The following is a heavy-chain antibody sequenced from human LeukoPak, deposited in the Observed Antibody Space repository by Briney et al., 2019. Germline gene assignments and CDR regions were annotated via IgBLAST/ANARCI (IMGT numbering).Heavy chain of an antibody. V-gene: IGHV3-23*01. CDR2: ISGSGGST. D-gene: IGHD3-22*01. CDR3: AKAGSTYYDSSGYLRADAFDI. J-gene: IGHJ3*02. CDR1: GFTFSSYA. Sequence: GGSLRLSCAASGFTFSSYAMSWVRQAPGKGLEWVSAISGSGGSTYYADSVKGRFTISRDNSKNTLYLQMNSLRAEDTAVYYCAKAGSTYYDSSGYLRADAFDIWGQGTMVTVSS.